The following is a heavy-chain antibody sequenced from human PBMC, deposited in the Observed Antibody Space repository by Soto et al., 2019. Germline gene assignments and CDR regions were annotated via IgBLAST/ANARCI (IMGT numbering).Heavy chain of an antibody. D-gene: IGHD6-19*01. Sequence: QVQLVQSGAEVKKPXASVKISCEASGYTFTKYAMHWVRQAPGQRLEWMGWINIGNGNTKYSQKFLDRVTITRDTSASTAYMALSGLRSEDTAVYYCARNPSGTGWYDYWGQGTLVTVSS. CDR3: ARNPSGTGWYDY. CDR1: GYTFTKYA. CDR2: INIGNGNT. V-gene: IGHV1-3*04. J-gene: IGHJ4*02.